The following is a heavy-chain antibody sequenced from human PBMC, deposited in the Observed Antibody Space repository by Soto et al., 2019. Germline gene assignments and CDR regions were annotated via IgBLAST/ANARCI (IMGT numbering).Heavy chain of an antibody. CDR1: GFTLRSHR. CDR3: ATVFDL. V-gene: IGHV3-74*01. J-gene: IGHJ5*02. CDR2: IDTDGGGT. Sequence: EVQLVESGGGLVQPGGSLRVSCAASGFTLRSHRIHWVRQAPGKGLEWVSRIDTDGGGTSYADSVKGRFTISTDNAKNTVYLQMKGLRADDTAVYYCATVFDLWGQGTLVTVSS.